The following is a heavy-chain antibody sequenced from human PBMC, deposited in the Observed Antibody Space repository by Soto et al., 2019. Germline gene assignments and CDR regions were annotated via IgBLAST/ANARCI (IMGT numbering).Heavy chain of an antibody. D-gene: IGHD3-10*01. CDR2: IYYCGST. CDR1: GGSISSYY. V-gene: IGHV4-59*01. CDR3: ARDRGNYYYYMDV. Sequence: TSETLSLTCTVSGGSISSYYWSWIRQPPGKGLERIGYIYYCGSTNYNPSLKIRVTISVDTSKYQFSLKLSSVTAVDTAVYYCARDRGNYYYYMDVWGKGTTVTVSS. J-gene: IGHJ6*03.